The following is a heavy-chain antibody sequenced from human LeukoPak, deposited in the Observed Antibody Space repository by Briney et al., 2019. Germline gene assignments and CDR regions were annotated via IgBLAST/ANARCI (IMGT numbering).Heavy chain of an antibody. CDR1: GFTFTYYA. CDR3: AKIGSSTTTEGY. CDR2: ISGSGGST. V-gene: IGHV3-23*01. J-gene: IGHJ4*02. Sequence: GGSLSLSCAASGFTFTYYAMSWVRQAPGKGLEWVSTISGSGGSTYYADSVKGRFTISRDNSNNTLYLQMNSLRAEDTAVYYCAKIGSSTTTEGYWGPGTLVSVSS. D-gene: IGHD1-1*01.